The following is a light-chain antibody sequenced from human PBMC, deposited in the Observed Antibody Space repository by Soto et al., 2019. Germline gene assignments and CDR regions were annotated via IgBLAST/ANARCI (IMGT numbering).Light chain of an antibody. J-gene: IGKJ3*01. Sequence: EIVLTQSPGTLSLSPGERATLSCRASQSVPSTYLAWYQQRPGQAPRLLIYGVSTRAPGIPDRFSGSGSGTDLALTISRLLVEDFTVYFCPLYGQSPTFTLGPGTKVDLK. CDR1: QSVPSTY. CDR2: GVS. CDR3: PLYGQSPTFT. V-gene: IGKV3-20*01.